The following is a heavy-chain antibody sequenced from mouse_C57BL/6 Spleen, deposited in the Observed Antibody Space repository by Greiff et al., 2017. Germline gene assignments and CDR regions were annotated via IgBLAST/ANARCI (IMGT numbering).Heavy chain of an antibody. CDR2: IRSKSNNYAT. CDR3: VRARYYGTHYAMDY. J-gene: IGHJ4*01. D-gene: IGHD1-1*01. Sequence: EVQRVESGGGLVQPKGSLKLSCAASGFSFNTYAMNWVRQAPGKGLEWVARIRSKSNNYATYYADSVKDRFTISRDDSESMLYLQMNNLKTEDTAMYYCVRARYYGTHYAMDYWGQGTSVTVSS. V-gene: IGHV10-1*01. CDR1: GFSFNTYA.